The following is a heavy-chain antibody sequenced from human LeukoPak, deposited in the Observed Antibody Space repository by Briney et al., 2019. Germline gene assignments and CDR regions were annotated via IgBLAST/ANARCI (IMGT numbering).Heavy chain of an antibody. Sequence: SVTASCKASGGTFSSYAISWVRQAPGQGLEWMGGIIPIFGTANYAQKFQGRVTITADESTSTAYMELSSLRSEDTAVYYCARAPYYYDSSGYYRDYWGQGTLVTVSS. CDR1: GGTFSSYA. V-gene: IGHV1-69*13. J-gene: IGHJ4*02. CDR2: IIPIFGTA. D-gene: IGHD3-22*01. CDR3: ARAPYYYDSSGYYRDY.